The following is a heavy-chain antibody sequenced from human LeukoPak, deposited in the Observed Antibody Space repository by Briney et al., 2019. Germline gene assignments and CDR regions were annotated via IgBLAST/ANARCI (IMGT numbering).Heavy chain of an antibody. V-gene: IGHV3-21*01. CDR3: ARVGGHCTSTSCPPPDY. Sequence: GGSLRLSCAASGFAFSSYNMDWVRLAPGKGLEWVSFIDSSSRYIYQADSVKGRFTISRDNAKSSVFLQMNSLRAEDTAVYYCARVGGHCTSTSCPPPDYWGQGTLVTVSS. CDR1: GFAFSSYN. J-gene: IGHJ4*02. CDR2: IDSSSRYI. D-gene: IGHD2-2*01.